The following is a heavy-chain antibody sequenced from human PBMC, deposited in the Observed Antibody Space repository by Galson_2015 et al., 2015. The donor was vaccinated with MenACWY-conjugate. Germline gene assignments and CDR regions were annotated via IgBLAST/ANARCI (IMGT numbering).Heavy chain of an antibody. CDR3: AKDLETTPFYYSGMDV. CDR1: RFTFNSYA. Sequence: SLRLSCAASRFTFNSYAVSWVRQAPGKGLEWVSGISGSGGSTYYADSVKGRFTISRDNSKNTLYLQMNSLRAEDTAVYYCAKDLETTPFYYSGMDVWGLGTTVTVSS. CDR2: ISGSGGST. J-gene: IGHJ6*02. V-gene: IGHV3-23*01. D-gene: IGHD1-1*01.